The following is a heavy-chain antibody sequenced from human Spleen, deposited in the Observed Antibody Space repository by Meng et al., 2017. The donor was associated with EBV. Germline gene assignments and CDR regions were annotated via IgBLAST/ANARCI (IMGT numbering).Heavy chain of an antibody. CDR1: HYTFTDYH. J-gene: IGHJ4*02. CDR2: ISTYNGGT. Sequence: LVQSGGEVKKSGASVKVACKASHYTFTDYHINWVRQAPGQGLEWMGCISTYNGGTKYAQKFQGRVTMTTDTSTTTVYMELRSLRSDDTAVYYCARDGPGYGYFDFWGQGSLVNVSS. CDR3: ARDGPGYGYFDF. D-gene: IGHD5-18*01. V-gene: IGHV1-18*01.